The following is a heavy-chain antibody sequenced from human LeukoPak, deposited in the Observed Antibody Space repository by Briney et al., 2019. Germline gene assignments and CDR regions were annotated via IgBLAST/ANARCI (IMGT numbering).Heavy chain of an antibody. Sequence: ASVKVSCKASGYTFTVYYMHWVRQAPGQGLEWMGRINPNSGGTNYAQKFQGRVTLTRDTSISTAYMELSRLRSDDTAVYYCATREWEPYLDYWGQGTLVTVSS. CDR2: INPNSGGT. D-gene: IGHD1-26*01. CDR3: ATREWEPYLDY. J-gene: IGHJ4*02. V-gene: IGHV1-2*06. CDR1: GYTFTVYY.